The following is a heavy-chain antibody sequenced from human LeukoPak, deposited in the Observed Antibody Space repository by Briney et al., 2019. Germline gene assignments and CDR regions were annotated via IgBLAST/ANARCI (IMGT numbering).Heavy chain of an antibody. J-gene: IGHJ4*02. V-gene: IGHV3-21*01. CDR1: GFTFSSYS. CDR2: ISSSSSYI. D-gene: IGHD3-3*01. CDR3: ARLGYYDFWSGYYTGGYYFDY. Sequence: GGSLRLSCAASGFTFSSYSMNWVRQAPGKGLEWVPSISSSSSYIYYADSVKGRFTISRDNAKNSLYLQMNSLRAEDTAVYYCARLGYYDFWSGYYTGGYYFDYWGQGTLVTVSS.